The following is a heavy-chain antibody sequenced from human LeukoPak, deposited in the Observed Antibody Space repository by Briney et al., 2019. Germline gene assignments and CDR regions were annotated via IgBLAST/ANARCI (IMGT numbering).Heavy chain of an antibody. J-gene: IGHJ4*02. V-gene: IGHV1-46*01. CDR3: AGTYYYDSSGYPTPWFDY. CDR1: GYTFTSYY. Sequence: ASVKVSCKASGYTFTSYYMHWVRQAPGQGLEWMGIINPSGGSTSYAQKFQGRVTMTRDMSTSTVYMELSSLRSEDTAVYYCAGTYYYDSSGYPTPWFDYWGQGTLVTVSS. D-gene: IGHD3-22*01. CDR2: INPSGGST.